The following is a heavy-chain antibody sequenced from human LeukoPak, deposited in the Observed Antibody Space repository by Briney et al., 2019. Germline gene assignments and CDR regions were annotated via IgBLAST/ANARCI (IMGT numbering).Heavy chain of an antibody. CDR3: ARFGMDAAIDY. Sequence: GGSLRLSCAASGFTFSGYWMSWVRQAPGRGLEWVATIKQDESEKTYVDSVEGRFTSSRDNAKGSLFLQMDSLRAEDTAVYYCARFGMDAAIDYWGQGTLVTVSS. CDR2: IKQDESEK. D-gene: IGHD2-15*01. V-gene: IGHV3-7*01. J-gene: IGHJ4*02. CDR1: GFTFSGYW.